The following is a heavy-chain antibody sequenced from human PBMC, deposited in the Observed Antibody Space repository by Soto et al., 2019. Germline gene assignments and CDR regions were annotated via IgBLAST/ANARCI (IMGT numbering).Heavy chain of an antibody. Sequence: QVQLQESGPGLVKPSETLSLTCTVSVDSISSYYWSWIRQPPGKGLEWIGYIYYSGSTNYNPSLKSRVXISTDXXRSQCSLRLSSVTAADTAVYFCASRIVGATPYFDYWGQGTLVTVSS. D-gene: IGHD1-26*01. J-gene: IGHJ4*02. CDR1: VDSISSYY. CDR3: ASRIVGATPYFDY. CDR2: IYYSGST. V-gene: IGHV4-59*01.